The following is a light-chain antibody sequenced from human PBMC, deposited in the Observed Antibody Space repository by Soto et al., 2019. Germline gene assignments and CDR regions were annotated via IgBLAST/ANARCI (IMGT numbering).Light chain of an antibody. V-gene: IGKV3-15*01. CDR1: QSVSSN. J-gene: IGKJ5*01. CDR3: QQRSNWPGGT. Sequence: EIVMTQSPATLSVSPGERATLSCRASQSVSSNLAWYQQKPGQAPRLIXYGASTRATGIPARFSGSGSGTDLTLTISRLEPEDFAVYYCQQRSNWPGGTFGQGTRLEIK. CDR2: GAS.